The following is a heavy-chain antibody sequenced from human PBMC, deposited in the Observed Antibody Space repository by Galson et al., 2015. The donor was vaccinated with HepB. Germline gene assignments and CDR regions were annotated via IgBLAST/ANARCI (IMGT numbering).Heavy chain of an antibody. J-gene: IGHJ5*02. CDR3: ARQPPHPFGGVRGWFDP. CDR2: IYYSGST. Sequence: ETLSLTCTVSGGSISSYYWSWIRQPPGKGLEWIGYIYYSGSTNYNPSLKSRVTISVDTPKNQFSLKLSSVTAADTAVYYCARQPPHPFGGVRGWFDPWGQGTLVTVSS. CDR1: GGSISSYY. D-gene: IGHD3-16*01. V-gene: IGHV4-59*08.